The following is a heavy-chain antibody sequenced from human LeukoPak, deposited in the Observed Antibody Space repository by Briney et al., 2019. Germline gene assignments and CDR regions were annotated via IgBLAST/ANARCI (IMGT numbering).Heavy chain of an antibody. Sequence: ASVKVSCKASGYTFTGYYMHWVRQAPGQGLEWMGWINPNSGGTNYAQKFQGRVTMTRDTSISTAYMELSRLRSDDTAVYFCTIDEWELPGYWGQGTRVTVAT. D-gene: IGHD1-26*01. CDR2: INPNSGGT. V-gene: IGHV1-2*02. J-gene: IGHJ4*02. CDR1: GYTFTGYY. CDR3: TIDEWELPGY.